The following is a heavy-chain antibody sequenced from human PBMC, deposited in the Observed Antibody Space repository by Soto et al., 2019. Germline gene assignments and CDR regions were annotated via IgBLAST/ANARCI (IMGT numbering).Heavy chain of an antibody. J-gene: IGHJ4*02. CDR3: ARLQVGATLLFDY. V-gene: IGHV4-39*01. CDR1: GGSISSSSYY. D-gene: IGHD1-26*01. CDR2: IYYSGST. Sequence: NPSETLSLTCTVSGGSISSSSYYWVWIRQPPGKGVEWIGSIYYSGSTYYNPSLKRRVTISVDTSKNQFSLKLSSVTAEDTAVYYCARLQVGATLLFDYWGQGTLVTVSS.